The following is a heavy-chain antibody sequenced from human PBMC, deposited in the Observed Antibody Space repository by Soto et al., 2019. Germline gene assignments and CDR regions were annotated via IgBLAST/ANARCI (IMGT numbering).Heavy chain of an antibody. D-gene: IGHD3-3*01. J-gene: IGHJ6*02. CDR2: IYYSGST. V-gene: IGHV4-59*01. CDR1: GGSISSYY. Sequence: RSLTCTVSGGSISSYYWSWIRQPPGKGLEWIGYIYYSGSTNYNPSLKSRVTISVDTSKNQFSLKLSSVTAADTAVYYCARGFLEKHLGYYYGMDVWGQGTTVTVSS. CDR3: ARGFLEKHLGYYYGMDV.